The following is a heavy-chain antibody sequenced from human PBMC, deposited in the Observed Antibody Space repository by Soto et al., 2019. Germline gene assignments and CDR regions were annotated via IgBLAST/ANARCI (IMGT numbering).Heavy chain of an antibody. V-gene: IGHV1-18*01. CDR3: ARERMIWFGELLDDAFDI. CDR1: GYTFTSYG. Sequence: GASVKVSCKASGYTFTSYGISWVRQAPGQGLEWMGWISAYNGNTNYAQKLQGRVTMTTDTSTSTAYMELRSLRSDDTAVYYCARERMIWFGELLDDAFDIWGQGTMVTVSS. CDR2: ISAYNGNT. J-gene: IGHJ3*02. D-gene: IGHD3-10*01.